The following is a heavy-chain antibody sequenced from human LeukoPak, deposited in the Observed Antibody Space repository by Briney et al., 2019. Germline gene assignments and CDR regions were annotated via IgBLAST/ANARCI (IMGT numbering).Heavy chain of an antibody. V-gene: IGHV3-21*01. J-gene: IGHJ6*04. Sequence: GGSLRLSCAASGFTFSTYSMNWVRQAPGKGLEWVSSISSSSRYIYYADSVKGRFTISRDNAKNSLYLQMNSLRAEDTAVYYCAELGITMIGGVWGKGTTVTISS. D-gene: IGHD3-10*02. CDR3: AELGITMIGGV. CDR2: ISSSSRYI. CDR1: GFTFSTYS.